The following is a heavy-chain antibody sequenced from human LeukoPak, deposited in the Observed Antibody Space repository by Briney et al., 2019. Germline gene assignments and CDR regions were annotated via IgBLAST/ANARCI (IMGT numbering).Heavy chain of an antibody. CDR1: GFSFSTYW. CDR3: IRDFGSVGATNAFDI. Sequence: PGGSLRVSCVASGFSFSTYWMHWVRQAPGKGLEWVSRINGDGSSTSYADSVKGRFTISRDNAKNTVYLQMNSLRVEDTAVYYCIRDFGSVGATNAFDIWGQGTMVTVSS. CDR2: INGDGSST. J-gene: IGHJ3*02. D-gene: IGHD1-26*01. V-gene: IGHV3-74*01.